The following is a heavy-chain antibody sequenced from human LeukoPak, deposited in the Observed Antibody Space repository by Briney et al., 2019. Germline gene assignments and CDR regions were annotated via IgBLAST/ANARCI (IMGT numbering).Heavy chain of an antibody. Sequence: GGSLRLSCAASGFTFSSYGMHWVRQAPGKGLEWVVFIRYDGSNKYYADSVKGRFTISRDNSKNTLYLQMNSLRAEDTAVYYCAKVGYHDASGHFYYMDVWGNGTTVTVSS. D-gene: IGHD3-22*01. J-gene: IGHJ6*03. CDR3: AKVGYHDASGHFYYMDV. V-gene: IGHV3-30*02. CDR2: IRYDGSNK. CDR1: GFTFSSYG.